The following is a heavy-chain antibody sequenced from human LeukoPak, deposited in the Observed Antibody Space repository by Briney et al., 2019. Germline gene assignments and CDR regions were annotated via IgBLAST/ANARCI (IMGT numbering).Heavy chain of an antibody. Sequence: SVKVSCKASGGTFSGYAISWVRQAPGQGLEWMGGIIPIFGTANYAQKFQGRVTITTDESTSTAYMELSSLRSEDTAVYYCASSLTIFGVVTYTPIDYWGQGTLVTVSS. CDR2: IIPIFGTA. CDR3: ASSLTIFGVVTYTPIDY. D-gene: IGHD3-3*01. J-gene: IGHJ4*02. V-gene: IGHV1-69*05. CDR1: GGTFSGYA.